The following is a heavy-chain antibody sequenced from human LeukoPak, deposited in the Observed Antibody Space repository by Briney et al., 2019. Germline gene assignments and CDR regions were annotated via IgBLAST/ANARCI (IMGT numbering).Heavy chain of an antibody. J-gene: IGHJ6*02. D-gene: IGHD6-6*01. CDR1: GGSISSYY. CDR2: IYYSGST. CDR3: ARDQDSSSSATGHYYYYGMDV. V-gene: IGHV4-59*01. Sequence: PSETLSLTCTVSGGSISSYYWSWIRQPPGKGLEWIGYIYYSGSTNYNPSLKSRVTISVDTSKNQFSLKLSSVTAADTAVYYCARDQDSSSSATGHYYYYGMDVWGQGTTVTVSS.